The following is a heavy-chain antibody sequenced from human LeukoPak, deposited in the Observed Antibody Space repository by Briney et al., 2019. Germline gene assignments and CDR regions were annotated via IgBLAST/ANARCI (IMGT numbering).Heavy chain of an antibody. J-gene: IGHJ3*02. CDR1: GYTFSNYW. D-gene: IGHD3-10*01. Sequence: GESLKISCQGSGYTFSNYWIAWVRQMPGKGLEWMGINHPADSDIRYSPSFQGQVTLSVDKSISTAYLQWSSLKASDTAFYYCARLDGALWNAFDIWGQGTMVTVSS. CDR2: NHPADSDI. V-gene: IGHV5-51*01. CDR3: ARLDGALWNAFDI.